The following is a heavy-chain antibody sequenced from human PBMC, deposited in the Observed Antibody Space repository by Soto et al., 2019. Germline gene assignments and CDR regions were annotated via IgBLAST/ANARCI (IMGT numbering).Heavy chain of an antibody. CDR2: IAGGDGKT. V-gene: IGHV3-23*01. CDR3: VKDWSGKTCPCMDV. J-gene: IGHJ6*02. CDR1: RCTFSSYA. D-gene: IGHD3-3*01. Sequence: PGGSLRLSCAASRCTFSSYAMTCVRQAPGKGLEWVSTIAGGDGKTYYADSVKGRFTISRDNSKNSLYLQMSNLRAQDTAGYYCVKDWSGKTCPCMDVWGQGTTVTVS.